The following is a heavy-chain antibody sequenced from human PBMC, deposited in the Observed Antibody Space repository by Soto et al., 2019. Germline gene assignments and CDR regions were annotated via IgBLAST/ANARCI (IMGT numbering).Heavy chain of an antibody. Sequence: QVQLVESGGGVVQPGRSLRLSCAASGFTFSSYGMHWVRQAPGKGLEWVAVIWYDGSNKYYADSVKGRFTISRDNSKNTLYLQMNSLRGEDTAVYYCARDVMVTAMVMWYFDLWGRGTLVTVSS. V-gene: IGHV3-33*01. CDR1: GFTFSSYG. CDR3: ARDVMVTAMVMWYFDL. D-gene: IGHD2-21*02. CDR2: IWYDGSNK. J-gene: IGHJ2*01.